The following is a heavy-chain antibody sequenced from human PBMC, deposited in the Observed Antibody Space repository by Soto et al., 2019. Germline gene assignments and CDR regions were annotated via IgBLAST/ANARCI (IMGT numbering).Heavy chain of an antibody. V-gene: IGHV3-33*01. CDR2: IWNDGSNE. J-gene: IGHJ3*02. D-gene: IGHD3-10*01. CDR1: GFTFSRDA. CDR3: VRDAADSGYAFDI. Sequence: QLVESGGGVVQPGRSLRLCCAASGFTFSRDAMHWVRQAPGKGLEWVAFIWNDGSNEYYADSVKGRAIISRDNSENTVYLQMNSLRGEDTAVYFCVRDAADSGYAFDIWGQGTMVTVSS.